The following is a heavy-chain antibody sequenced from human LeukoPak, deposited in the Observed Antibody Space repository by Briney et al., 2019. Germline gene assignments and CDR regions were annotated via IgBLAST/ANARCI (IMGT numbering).Heavy chain of an antibody. CDR3: AKDYSGYCTINNCYPPDD. CDR1: GFTFNNYG. J-gene: IGHJ4*02. CDR2: IRDDGGDK. V-gene: IGHV3-30*02. D-gene: IGHD2-2*01. Sequence: GGSLRLSCAASGFTFNNYGMHWVRQAPGKGLEWVAFIRDDGGDKFYADSVKDRFTISRDSSKNTLCLQMNSLRAEDTALYYCAKDYSGYCTINNCYPPDDWGQGTLVTVSS.